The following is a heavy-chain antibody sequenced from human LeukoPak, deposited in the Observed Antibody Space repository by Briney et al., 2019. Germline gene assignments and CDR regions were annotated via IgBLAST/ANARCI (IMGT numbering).Heavy chain of an antibody. V-gene: IGHV4-59*01. Sequence: PSETLSLTCTVSGGSISSYYWNWIRQPPGKGLEWIGYIYNSGSTNNNPSLKSRVTISVDTSKKQFSLKLSSVTAADTAVYYCATLTGYSSESWFDPWGQGILVTVSS. CDR2: IYNSGST. CDR1: GGSISSYY. D-gene: IGHD3-9*01. J-gene: IGHJ5*02. CDR3: ATLTGYSSESWFDP.